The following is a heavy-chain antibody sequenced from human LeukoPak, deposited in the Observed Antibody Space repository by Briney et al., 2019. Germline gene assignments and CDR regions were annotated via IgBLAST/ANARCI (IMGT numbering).Heavy chain of an antibody. CDR2: ISGSGGST. J-gene: IGHJ3*02. CDR3: AKDLGGSYYEPHDAFDI. D-gene: IGHD1-26*01. V-gene: IGHV3-23*01. CDR1: GFTFSSYA. Sequence: QSGGSLRLSCAASGFTFSSYAMSWVRQAPGKGLEWVSAISGSGGSTYYADSVKGRFTISRDNSKNTLYLQMNSLRAEDTAVYYCAKDLGGSYYEPHDAFDIWGQGTMVTVSS.